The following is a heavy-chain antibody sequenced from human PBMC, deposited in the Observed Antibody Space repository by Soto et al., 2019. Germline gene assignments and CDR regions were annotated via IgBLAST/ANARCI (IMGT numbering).Heavy chain of an antibody. Sequence: ASVKVSCKASGYTFTSYGISWVRQAPGQGLEWMGRISPYNGKANYAQKLQGRVTITADKSTSTAYMELSSLRSEDTAVYYCARGTSSIAARQGPSAYAFDIWGQGTMVTVSS. J-gene: IGHJ3*02. V-gene: IGHV1-18*01. D-gene: IGHD6-6*01. CDR2: ISPYNGKA. CDR1: GYTFTSYG. CDR3: ARGTSSIAARQGPSAYAFDI.